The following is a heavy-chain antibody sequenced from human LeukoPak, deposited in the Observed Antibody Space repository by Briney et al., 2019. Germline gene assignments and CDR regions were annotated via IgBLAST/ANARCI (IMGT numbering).Heavy chain of an antibody. V-gene: IGHV4-59*01. CDR3: ARDGGGNNDAFDI. J-gene: IGHJ3*02. CDR2: IYYSGST. CDR1: GGSISSYY. D-gene: IGHD1/OR15-1a*01. Sequence: SETLSLTCTVSGGSISSYYWSWIRQPPGKGLEWIGYIYYSGSTNYNPSLKSRVTISVDTSKNQFSLKLSSVTAADTAVYYCARDGGGNNDAFDIWGQGTMVSVSS.